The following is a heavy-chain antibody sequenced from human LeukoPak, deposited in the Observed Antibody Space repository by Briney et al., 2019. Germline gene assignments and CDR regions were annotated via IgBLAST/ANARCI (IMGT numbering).Heavy chain of an antibody. CDR2: IYPSGGT. V-gene: IGHV4-39*02. D-gene: IGHD3-22*01. CDR3: ARALRDSSGFYLFYFDF. CDR1: GGSISSSSFY. J-gene: IGHJ4*02. Sequence: PSETLSLTCTVSGGSISSSSFYWGWIRQPPGKGLEWIGSIYPSGGTYYNPSLKGRVTISLDTAKNHFSLRLSSLTAADTAVYYCARALRDSSGFYLFYFDFWGQGTLVTVSS.